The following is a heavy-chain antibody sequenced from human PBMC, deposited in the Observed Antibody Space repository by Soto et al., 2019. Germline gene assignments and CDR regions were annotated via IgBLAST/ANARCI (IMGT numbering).Heavy chain of an antibody. CDR2: VTANGGST. J-gene: IGHJ6*02. CDR1: GFTFSVYA. Sequence: XESLRLSCAATGFTFSVYAMTWVRQAPGKGLEWVSAVTANGGSTYSADSVKGRFTISRDNSKNTLFLQMNSLRAEDTAVYYCASLGVGDWANYYYYYGMDVWGQGTTVTVS. D-gene: IGHD2-21*02. V-gene: IGHV3-23*01. CDR3: ASLGVGDWANYYYYYGMDV.